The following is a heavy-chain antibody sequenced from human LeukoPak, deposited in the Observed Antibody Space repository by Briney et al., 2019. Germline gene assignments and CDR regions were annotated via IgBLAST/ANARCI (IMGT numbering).Heavy chain of an antibody. D-gene: IGHD3-22*01. J-gene: IGHJ3*02. CDR2: INWNSGSI. CDR3: AKGVASSGYYYDPVSGFDI. Sequence: GGSLRLSCAASGFTFDDYAMHWVRQAPGKGLEWVSGINWNSGSIGYADSVEGRFTISRDNAKNSLYLQMNSLRAEDTALYYCAKGVASSGYYYDPVSGFDIWGQGTMVTVSS. V-gene: IGHV3-9*01. CDR1: GFTFDDYA.